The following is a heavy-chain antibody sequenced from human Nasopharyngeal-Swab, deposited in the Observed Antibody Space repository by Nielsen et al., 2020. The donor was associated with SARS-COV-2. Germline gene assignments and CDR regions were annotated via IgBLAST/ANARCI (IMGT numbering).Heavy chain of an antibody. J-gene: IGHJ4*02. Sequence: GESLKISCKASGYTFTSYGISWVRQAPGQGLEWMGWISAYNGNTNYAQKLQGRVTMTTDTSTSTAYMELRSLRSDDTAVYYCARAGPTGIVATTDWGQGTLVTVSS. CDR2: ISAYNGNT. CDR1: GYTFTSYG. D-gene: IGHD5-12*01. V-gene: IGHV1-18*04. CDR3: ARAGPTGIVATTD.